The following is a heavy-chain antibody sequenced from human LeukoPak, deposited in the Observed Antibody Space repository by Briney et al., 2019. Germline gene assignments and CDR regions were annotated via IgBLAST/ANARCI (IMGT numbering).Heavy chain of an antibody. CDR2: INPNSGGT. Sequence: ASVKVSCKASGYTFSGYYMHWVRQAPGQGLEWMGWINPNSGGTNYAQNFQGSITMTRDTSISTAYMELTSLRSEDTALYYCARGLATVTTGRGVFDYWGQGTLVTVSS. CDR3: ARGLATVTTGRGVFDY. D-gene: IGHD4-17*01. J-gene: IGHJ4*02. V-gene: IGHV1-2*02. CDR1: GYTFSGYY.